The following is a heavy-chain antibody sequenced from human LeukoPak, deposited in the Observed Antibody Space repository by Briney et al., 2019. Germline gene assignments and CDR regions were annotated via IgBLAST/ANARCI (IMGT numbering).Heavy chain of an antibody. CDR3: AKGPLRGTAAAIDY. J-gene: IGHJ4*02. Sequence: GGSLRLSCAASGFTFNNYGMHWVRQAPGKGLEWVAAISYDGRNIHYPDSVKGRFTISRDISTDTLWLQMDSLRTEDTAVYYCAKGPLRGTAAAIDYWGQGTLVTVSS. V-gene: IGHV3-30*18. CDR1: GFTFNNYG. CDR2: ISYDGRNI. D-gene: IGHD2-2*01.